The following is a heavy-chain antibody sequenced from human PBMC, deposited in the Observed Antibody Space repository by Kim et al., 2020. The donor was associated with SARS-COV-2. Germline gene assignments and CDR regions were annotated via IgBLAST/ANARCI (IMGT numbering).Heavy chain of an antibody. CDR3: ARGGYYDSSGYYYISYWYFDL. J-gene: IGHJ2*01. D-gene: IGHD3-22*01. CDR1: GVTFSSYW. V-gene: IGHV3-7*01. CDR2: IKQDGSEK. Sequence: GGSLRLSCAASGVTFSSYWMSWVRQAPGKGLEWVANIKQDGSEKYYVDSVKGRVTISRDNAKNSLYLQMNSLRAEDTAVYYCARGGYYDSSGYYYISYWYFDLWGRGTLVTVSS.